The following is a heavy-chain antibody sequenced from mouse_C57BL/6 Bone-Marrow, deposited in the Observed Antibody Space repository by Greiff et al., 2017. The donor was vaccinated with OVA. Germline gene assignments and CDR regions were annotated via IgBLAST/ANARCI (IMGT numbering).Heavy chain of an antibody. Sequence: VHVKQSGPELVKPGASVKISCKASGYSFTGYYMNWVKQSPEKSLEWIGEINPSTGGTTYNQKFKAKATLTVDKSSSTAYMQLKSLTSEDSAVYYCARSDCHWYFDVWGTGTTVTVSS. V-gene: IGHV1-42*01. J-gene: IGHJ1*03. CDR2: INPSTGGT. CDR1: GYSFTGYY. CDR3: ARSDCHWYFDV.